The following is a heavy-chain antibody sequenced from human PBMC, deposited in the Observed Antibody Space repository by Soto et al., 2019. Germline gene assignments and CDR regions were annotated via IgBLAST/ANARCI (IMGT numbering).Heavy chain of an antibody. Sequence: QVQLVQSGAEVKKPGSSVNVSCKTSGGTFGNSAVTWVRQAPGQGLAWLGGIVPMFGTANYAQKFQGRVTITADESTITAYMELNSLNTDDTAVYYCARDGDPQSAFWSGPLGGGRFDPWGQGTLVTVSS. CDR1: GGTFGNSA. J-gene: IGHJ5*02. CDR3: ARDGDPQSAFWSGPLGGGRFDP. D-gene: IGHD3-3*01. V-gene: IGHV1-69*12. CDR2: IVPMFGTA.